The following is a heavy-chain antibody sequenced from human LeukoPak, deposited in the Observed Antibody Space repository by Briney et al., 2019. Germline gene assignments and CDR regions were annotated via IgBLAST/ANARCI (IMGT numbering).Heavy chain of an antibody. CDR1: GFTFSRYA. Sequence: GGSLRLSCAASGFTFSRYAMSWVRQAPGKGLEWVSAISGSGGSTYYADSVKGRFTISRENSKNTLYLQMNSLRAEDTAVFYFAKDRTQGKYWSSTSCHAVLNWGQGGPVTVSS. CDR3: AKDRTQGKYWSSTSCHAVLN. J-gene: IGHJ6*01. D-gene: IGHD2-2*01. V-gene: IGHV3-23*01. CDR2: ISGSGGST.